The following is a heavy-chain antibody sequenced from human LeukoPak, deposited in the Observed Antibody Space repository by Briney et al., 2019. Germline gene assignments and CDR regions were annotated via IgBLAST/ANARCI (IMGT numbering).Heavy chain of an antibody. D-gene: IGHD3-22*01. V-gene: IGHV1-2*02. CDR2: INPNSGGT. CDR1: GYTFTGYY. J-gene: IGHJ4*02. CDR3: ARGGLTYYYDSSGFPGY. Sequence: ASVKVSCKASGYTFTGYYMHWVRQAPGQGLEGMGWINPNSGGTNYAQKFQGRVTMTRDTSISTAYMELSRLRSDDTAVYYCARGGLTYYYDSSGFPGYWGQGTLVTVSS.